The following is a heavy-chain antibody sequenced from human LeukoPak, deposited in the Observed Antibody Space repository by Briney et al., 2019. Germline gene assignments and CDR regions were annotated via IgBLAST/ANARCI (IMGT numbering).Heavy chain of an antibody. J-gene: IGHJ5*02. D-gene: IGHD3-3*01. CDR2: INPNSGGR. CDR1: GYTFTGYY. V-gene: IGHV1-2*02. CDR3: ARAGGRAYYDFWSGYAYGKNWFDP. Sequence: ASVKVSCKASGYTFTGYYMHWVRQAPGQGIEWMGWINPNSGGRNYAQKYQGRVTITRDTSISTAYMELRRLRSDDTAVYYCARAGGRAYYDFWSGYAYGKNWFDPWGQGTLVTVSS.